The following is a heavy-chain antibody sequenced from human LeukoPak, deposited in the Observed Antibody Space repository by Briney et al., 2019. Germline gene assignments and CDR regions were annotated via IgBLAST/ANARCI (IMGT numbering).Heavy chain of an antibody. CDR2: IWYDGSNK. D-gene: IGHD2-2*01. CDR3: ARLVAVPAAPYYFDY. Sequence: GGSLRLSCAASGFTFSSYGMHWVRQAPGKGLEWVAVIWYDGSNKYYADSVKGRFTISRDNSKNTLYLQMNSLRAEDTAVYYCARLVAVPAAPYYFDYWGQGTLVTVSS. J-gene: IGHJ4*02. V-gene: IGHV3-33*01. CDR1: GFTFSSYG.